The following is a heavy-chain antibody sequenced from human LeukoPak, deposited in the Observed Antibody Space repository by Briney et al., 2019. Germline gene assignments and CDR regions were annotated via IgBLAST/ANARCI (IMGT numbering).Heavy chain of an antibody. CDR2: ILYDGSKT. D-gene: IGHD3-16*01. CDR1: GFTFSSYA. Sequence: AGGSLRLSCAVSGFTFSSYAMHWARQAPVKGLEWVAIILYDGSKTYYADSVKGRFTISRDNSKNTLYLQMNSLRVEDTAMYYCAREGEALDYWGQGALVTVSS. CDR3: AREGEALDY. V-gene: IGHV3-30*04. J-gene: IGHJ4*02.